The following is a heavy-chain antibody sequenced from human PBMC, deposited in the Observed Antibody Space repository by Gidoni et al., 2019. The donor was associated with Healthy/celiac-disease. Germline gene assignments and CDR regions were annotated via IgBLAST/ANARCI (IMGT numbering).Heavy chain of an antibody. CDR2: ISGSVGST. D-gene: IGHD1-26*01. CDR1: GFTFSSYA. V-gene: IGHV3-23*01. J-gene: IGHJ4*02. CDR3: AKDGYAVGATATFDY. Sequence: EVQLLESGGGLVQPGGSLRLSCAASGFTFSSYAMSWVRQAPGKGLEWVAAISGSVGSTYYADSVKGRFTISRDNSKNTLYLQMNSLRAEDTAVYYCAKDGYAVGATATFDYWGQGTLVTVSS.